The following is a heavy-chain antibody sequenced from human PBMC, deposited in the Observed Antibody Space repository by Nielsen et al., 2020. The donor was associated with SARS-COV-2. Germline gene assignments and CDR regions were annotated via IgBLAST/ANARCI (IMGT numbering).Heavy chain of an antibody. CDR1: GGSISSYY. V-gene: IGHV4-4*07. Sequence: SETLSLTCTVSGGSISSYYWSWIRQHAGKGLEWIGRIYTSGSTNYNPSLKSRVTISVDTSKNQFSLKLSSVTAADTAVYYCARAGGTPTHYYYYGMDVWGQGTTVTVSS. CDR3: ARAGGTPTHYYYYGMDV. D-gene: IGHD6-13*01. CDR2: IYTSGST. J-gene: IGHJ6*02.